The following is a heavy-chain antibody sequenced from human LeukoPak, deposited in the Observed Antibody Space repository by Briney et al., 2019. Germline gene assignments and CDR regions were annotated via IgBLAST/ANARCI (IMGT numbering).Heavy chain of an antibody. D-gene: IGHD6-19*01. J-gene: IGHJ4*02. V-gene: IGHV3-74*01. CDR2: INSDGSST. CDR1: GFTSRGNG. Sequence: GGSLRLSCAASGFTSRGNGRNWVGQAQGKGRGGVSRINSDGSSTSYADSVKGRFTISRDNAKNTLYLQMNSLRAEDTAVYYCAREAGSGWYGYWGQGTLVTVSS. CDR3: AREAGSGWYGY.